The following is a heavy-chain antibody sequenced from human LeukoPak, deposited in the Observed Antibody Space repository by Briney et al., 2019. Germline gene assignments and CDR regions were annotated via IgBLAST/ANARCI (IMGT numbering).Heavy chain of an antibody. CDR3: ARSGYCSSTSCYMGLDY. V-gene: IGHV4-4*02. D-gene: IGHD2-2*02. Sequence: SGTLSLTCAVSGGSISSSNWWSWVRQPPVKGLEWIGEIYHSGSTNYNPSLKSRVTISVDKSKNQFSLKLSSVTAADTAVYYCARSGYCSSTSCYMGLDYWGQGTLVTVSS. CDR1: GGSISSSNW. CDR2: IYHSGST. J-gene: IGHJ4*02.